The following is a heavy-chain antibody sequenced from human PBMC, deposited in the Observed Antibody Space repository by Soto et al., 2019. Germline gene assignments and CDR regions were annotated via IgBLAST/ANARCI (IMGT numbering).Heavy chain of an antibody. CDR3: ARRGSYYAFDI. V-gene: IGHV4-38-2*02. CDR2: IYHSGST. J-gene: IGHJ3*02. D-gene: IGHD1-26*01. Sequence: SETLSLTCTVSGYSISSGYYWGWIRQPPGKGLEWIGSIYHSGSTYYNPSLKSRVTISVDTSKNQFSLKLSSVTAADTAVYYCARRGSYYAFDIWGQGTMVTVSS. CDR1: GYSISSGYY.